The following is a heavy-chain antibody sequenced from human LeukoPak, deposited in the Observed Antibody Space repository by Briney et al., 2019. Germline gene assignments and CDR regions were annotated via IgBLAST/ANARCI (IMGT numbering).Heavy chain of an antibody. CDR3: ARGKPYYYDSSGVDY. CDR2: INHSGST. J-gene: IGHJ4*02. D-gene: IGHD3-22*01. V-gene: IGHV4-34*01. CDR1: GGSFSGYY. Sequence: PSETLSLTCAVYGGSFSGYYWSWIRQPPGKGLEWIGEINHSGSTNYNPSLKSRVTISVDTSKNQFSLKLSSVTAADTAVYYCARGKPYYYDSSGVDYWGQGTLVTVSS.